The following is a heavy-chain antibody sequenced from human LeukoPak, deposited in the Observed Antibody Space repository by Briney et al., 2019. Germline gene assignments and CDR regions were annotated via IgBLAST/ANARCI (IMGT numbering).Heavy chain of an antibody. Sequence: GRSLRLSCAASGFTFSSYAMHWVRQAPGKGLEWVAVISYDGSNKYYADSVKGRFTISRDNSKNTLYPQMNSLRAEATAVYYCARGYCSSTSCYAPYYYGMDVWGQGTTVTVSS. J-gene: IGHJ6*02. V-gene: IGHV3-30-3*01. CDR2: ISYDGSNK. D-gene: IGHD2-2*01. CDR3: ARGYCSSTSCYAPYYYGMDV. CDR1: GFTFSSYA.